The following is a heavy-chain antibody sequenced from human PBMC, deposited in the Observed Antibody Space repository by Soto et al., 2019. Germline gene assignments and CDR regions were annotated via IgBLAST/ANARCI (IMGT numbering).Heavy chain of an antibody. CDR1: GYTFTSYD. J-gene: IGHJ6*02. Sequence: ASVKVSCKASGYTFTSYDINWVRQATGQGLEWMGWMNPNSGNTGYAQKFQGRVTMTRNTSISTAYMELSSLRSEDTAVYYCARGGKDAAAAGDYYGMDVWGQGTTVTVSS. CDR3: ARGGKDAAAAGDYYGMDV. CDR2: MNPNSGNT. V-gene: IGHV1-8*01. D-gene: IGHD6-13*01.